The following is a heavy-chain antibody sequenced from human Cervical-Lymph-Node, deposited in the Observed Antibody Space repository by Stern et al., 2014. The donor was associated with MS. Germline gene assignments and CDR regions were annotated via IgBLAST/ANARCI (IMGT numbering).Heavy chain of an antibody. Sequence: QVQLVQSGGGVVQPGRSLRLSCAASEFTFSSYGMHWVRQAPGKGLEWVAVIWNDGSTKYYADSVKGRFTISRDNSKNTLYLQMNSLRAEDTAVYYCARDRHDLGYCSGGSCYLPDYWGQGTLVTVSS. CDR1: EFTFSSYG. CDR2: IWNDGSTK. D-gene: IGHD2-15*01. J-gene: IGHJ4*02. CDR3: ARDRHDLGYCSGGSCYLPDY. V-gene: IGHV3-33*01.